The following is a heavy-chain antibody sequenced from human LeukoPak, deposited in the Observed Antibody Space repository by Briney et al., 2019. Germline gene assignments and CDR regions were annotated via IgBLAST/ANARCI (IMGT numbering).Heavy chain of an antibody. CDR3: ARGRYGDYH. J-gene: IGHJ4*02. D-gene: IGHD4-17*01. CDR2: INSDGSTT. V-gene: IGHV3-74*01. CDR1: GNYW. Sequence: GGSLRLSCAASGNYWMHWVRQVPGKGLVWVSHINSDGSTTTYADSVKGRFTISRENAKSTLYLHMNILRVEDTAVYYCARGRYGDYHWGQGILVTVSS.